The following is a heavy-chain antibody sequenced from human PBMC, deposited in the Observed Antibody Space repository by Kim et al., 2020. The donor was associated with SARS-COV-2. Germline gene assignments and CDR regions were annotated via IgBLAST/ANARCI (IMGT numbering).Heavy chain of an antibody. V-gene: IGHV1-2*02. CDR1: GYTFTGYY. D-gene: IGHD3-3*01. J-gene: IGHJ6*02. CDR3: ARDSGTYYDFWSGYSGYGMAV. Sequence: ASVKVSCKASGYTFTGYYMHWVRQAPGQGLEWMGWINPKSGGTNYAQKFQGRVTMTRDTSISTAYMELSRLRSDDTAVYYCARDSGTYYDFWSGYSGYGMAVWGQGTTVTVPS. CDR2: INPKSGGT.